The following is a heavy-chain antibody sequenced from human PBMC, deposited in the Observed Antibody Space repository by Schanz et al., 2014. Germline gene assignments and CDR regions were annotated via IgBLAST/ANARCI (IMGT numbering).Heavy chain of an antibody. CDR3: AKVRYSSGWRGDYFDE. V-gene: IGHV3-23*01. D-gene: IGHD6-25*01. Sequence: EVQLLESGGGLVQPGGSLRLSCATSGFSFSSYAINWVRQAPGKGLEWLSVISASGGDTYYADSVKGRFTISRDNSKNTLYLQMNSLRAEDTAVYYCAKVRYSSGWRGDYFDEWGQGTLVTVAS. CDR1: GFSFSSYA. J-gene: IGHJ4*02. CDR2: ISASGGDT.